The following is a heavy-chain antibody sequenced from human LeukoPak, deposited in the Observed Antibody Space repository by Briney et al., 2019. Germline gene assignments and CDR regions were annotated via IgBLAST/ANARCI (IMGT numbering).Heavy chain of an antibody. Sequence: ASVKVSCKASGYTFTSYDINWVRQATGQGLEWMGWMNPNSGNTGYAQKFQGRVTMTRNTSISTAYMELSSLRSEDTAVCYCATGGYYDILTGYYYYYGMDVWGQGTTVTVSS. CDR1: GYTFTSYD. CDR2: MNPNSGNT. J-gene: IGHJ6*02. V-gene: IGHV1-8*01. D-gene: IGHD3-9*01. CDR3: ATGGYYDILTGYYYYYGMDV.